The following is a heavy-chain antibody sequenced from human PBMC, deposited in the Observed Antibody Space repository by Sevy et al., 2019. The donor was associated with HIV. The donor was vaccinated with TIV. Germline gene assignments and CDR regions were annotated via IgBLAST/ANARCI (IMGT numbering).Heavy chain of an antibody. Sequence: GGSRLSCAASGFTFSTYGMHWVRQAPGKGLEWVAVIWFDGSNTYYADSVKGRFTISRDIAKNTLHLQMNSLRAEDTAVYYCARDLEFYDYGDYGPAFMPDYWGQGTLVTVSS. CDR2: IWFDGSNT. D-gene: IGHD4-17*01. CDR1: GFTFSTYG. V-gene: IGHV3-33*01. J-gene: IGHJ4*02. CDR3: ARDLEFYDYGDYGPAFMPDY.